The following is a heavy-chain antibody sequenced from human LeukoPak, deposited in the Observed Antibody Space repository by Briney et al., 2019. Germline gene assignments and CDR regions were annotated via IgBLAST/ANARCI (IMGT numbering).Heavy chain of an antibody. D-gene: IGHD1-26*01. Sequence: ASVKVSCKASGYTFTSYDINWVRQATGQGLEWMGWMNPNSGNTGYAQKFQGRVTMTRNTSISTAYMELSSLRSEDTAVYYCASNSGSYHRAYYYGMDVWGQGTTVTVSS. CDR2: MNPNSGNT. CDR3: ASNSGSYHRAYYYGMDV. J-gene: IGHJ6*02. V-gene: IGHV1-8*01. CDR1: GYTFTSYD.